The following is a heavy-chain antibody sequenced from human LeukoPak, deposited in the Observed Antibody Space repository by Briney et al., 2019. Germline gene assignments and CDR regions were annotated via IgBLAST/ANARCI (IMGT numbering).Heavy chain of an antibody. D-gene: IGHD6-6*01. CDR3: AQPSWDSSSSGFDY. CDR2: FDPEDGET. Sequence: ASVKVSCQVSGYTLTELSMHWVRQAPGKRLEWMGGFDPEDGETIYAQKFQGRVTLTEDTSTDTAYMELSSLRSEDTAVYYCAQPSWDSSSSGFDYWGQGTLVTVSS. J-gene: IGHJ4*02. CDR1: GYTLTELS. V-gene: IGHV1-24*01.